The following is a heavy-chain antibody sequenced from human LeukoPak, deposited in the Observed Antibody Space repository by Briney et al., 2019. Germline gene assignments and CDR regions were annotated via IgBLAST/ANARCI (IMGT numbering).Heavy chain of an antibody. J-gene: IGHJ6*03. Sequence: PSETLSLTCTVSGGSISSGDYYWSWIRQPPGKGLEWIGYIYYSGSTYYNPSLKSRVTISVDTSKNQFSLKLSSVTAADTAVHYCARDGYYGSGSPHYMDVWGKGTTVTVSS. CDR1: GGSISSGDYY. CDR2: IYYSGST. D-gene: IGHD3-10*01. V-gene: IGHV4-30-4*08. CDR3: ARDGYYGSGSPHYMDV.